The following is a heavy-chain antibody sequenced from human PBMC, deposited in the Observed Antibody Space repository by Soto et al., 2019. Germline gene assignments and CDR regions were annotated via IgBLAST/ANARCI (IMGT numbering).Heavy chain of an antibody. Sequence: PSETLSLTCTVSGGSISSYYWSWIRQPPGKGLEWIGYMFYSGSTNYNPSLKSRVTTSADTSKNQFSLKLSSVSAADTAVYYCARAVNYYGSGSFYWWFDPWGQGTLVTVSS. D-gene: IGHD3-10*01. CDR2: MFYSGST. J-gene: IGHJ5*02. CDR1: GGSISSYY. V-gene: IGHV4-59*01. CDR3: ARAVNYYGSGSFYWWFDP.